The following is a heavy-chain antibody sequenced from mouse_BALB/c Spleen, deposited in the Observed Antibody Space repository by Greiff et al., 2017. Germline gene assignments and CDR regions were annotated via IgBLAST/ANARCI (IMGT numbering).Heavy chain of an antibody. CDR1: GYTFTSYV. V-gene: IGHV1-14*01. Sequence: VQLQQSGPELVKPGASVKMSCKASGYTFTSYVMHWVKQKPGQGLEWIGYINPYNDGTKYNEKFKGKATLTSDKSSSTAYMELSSLTSEDSAVYYCASRALYYGSSYSAMDYWGQGTSVTVSS. D-gene: IGHD1-1*01. CDR3: ASRALYYGSSYSAMDY. J-gene: IGHJ4*01. CDR2: INPYNDGT.